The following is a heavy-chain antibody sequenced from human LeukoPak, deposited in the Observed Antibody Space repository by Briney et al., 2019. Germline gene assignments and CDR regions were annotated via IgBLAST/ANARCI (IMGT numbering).Heavy chain of an antibody. CDR2: INPNSGGT. J-gene: IGHJ5*02. V-gene: IGHV1-2*02. D-gene: IGHD3-10*01. Sequence: WASVKVSCKASGYTFTGYYMHWVRQAPGQGLEWMGWINPNSGGTNYAQKFQGRVTMTRDTSISTAYMELSRLRSDDTAVYYCARGLGVGELLSPTFDPWGQGTLVTVSS. CDR3: ARGLGVGELLSPTFDP. CDR1: GYTFTGYY.